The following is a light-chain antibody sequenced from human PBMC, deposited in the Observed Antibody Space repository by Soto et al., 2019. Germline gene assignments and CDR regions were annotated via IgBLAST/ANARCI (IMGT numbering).Light chain of an antibody. J-gene: IGKJ1*01. CDR2: AVS. CDR3: HQHSTSPWT. V-gene: IGKV3-20*01. CDR1: QTISNTY. Sequence: EIVLTQSPGTLTLSPGDSAALSCRASQTISNTYLDWYLQKPGQAPRLLIYAVSSRAAGIPDRFSGSGSGTDFALTITRLEPDDSAVYYCHQHSTSPWTFGQGTKVDI.